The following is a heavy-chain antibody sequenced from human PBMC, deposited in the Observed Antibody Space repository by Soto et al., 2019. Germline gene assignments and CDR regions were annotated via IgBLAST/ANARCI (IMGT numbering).Heavy chain of an antibody. Sequence: EVQLLESGGGLVQPGGSLRLSCAASGFTFNSYAMSWVRQAPGKGLEWVSGISGSGDNTYYADSVKGRFIISRDNSKNTRYLQRNSLRAEDTAVYYCGRDARGPEYWGQGTLVTVS. V-gene: IGHV3-23*01. D-gene: IGHD1-26*01. J-gene: IGHJ4*02. CDR2: ISGSGDNT. CDR3: GRDARGPEY. CDR1: GFTFNSYA.